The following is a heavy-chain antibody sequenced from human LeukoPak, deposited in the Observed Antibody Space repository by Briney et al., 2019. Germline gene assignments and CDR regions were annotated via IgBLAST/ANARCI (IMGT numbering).Heavy chain of an antibody. V-gene: IGHV3-30-3*01. CDR2: ISTDGGYA. CDR1: GFSFSSHA. Sequence: GGSLRLSCAASGFSFSSHAMHWVRQAPGKGLECVAVISTDGGYAHHTDSVKGRFTISRDNSKNVLYLQMNSLRAEDTAVYYCARDIYSSGTLGTFDIWGQGTLVTVSS. CDR3: ARDIYSSGTLGTFDI. J-gene: IGHJ3*02. D-gene: IGHD6-19*01.